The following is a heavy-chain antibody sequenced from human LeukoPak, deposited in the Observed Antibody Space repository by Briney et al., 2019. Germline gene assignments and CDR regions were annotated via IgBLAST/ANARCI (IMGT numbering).Heavy chain of an antibody. CDR3: ARDRRSIVATKDYYYMDV. CDR2: ISWDGGST. Sequence: GGSLRLSRAASGFTFDDYTMHWVRQAPGKGLEWVSLISWDGGSTYYADFVKGRFTISRDNAKNPLYLQMNSLRAEDTAVYYCARDRRSIVATKDYYYMDVWGKGTTVTVSS. J-gene: IGHJ6*03. V-gene: IGHV3-43*01. CDR1: GFTFDDYT. D-gene: IGHD5-12*01.